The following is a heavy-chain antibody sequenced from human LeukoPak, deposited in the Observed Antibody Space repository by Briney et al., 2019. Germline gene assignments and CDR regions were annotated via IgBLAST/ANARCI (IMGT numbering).Heavy chain of an antibody. CDR3: ARFSGYSYGYGDYYFDY. Sequence: SETLSLTCTVSGGSISSYYWSWIRQPPGKGLEWIGYIYYSGSTNYNPSLKSRVTISVDTSKSQFSLKLSSVTAADTAVYYCARFSGYSYGYGDYYFDYWGQGTLVTVSS. J-gene: IGHJ4*02. D-gene: IGHD5-18*01. CDR2: IYYSGST. V-gene: IGHV4-59*08. CDR1: GGSISSYY.